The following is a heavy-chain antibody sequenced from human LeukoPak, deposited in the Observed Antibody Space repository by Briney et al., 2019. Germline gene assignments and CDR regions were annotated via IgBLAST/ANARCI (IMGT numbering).Heavy chain of an antibody. V-gene: IGHV3-9*01. D-gene: IGHD4-23*01. Sequence: GGSLRLSCAASGFTFGDHAMHWVRQAPGKGLEWVSGISWSSGNIAYADSVKGRFFISSDNAKNSLHLQMNSLRVEDTAFYYCAKASNDYGGNSYFDYWGQGTLVTVSS. CDR3: AKASNDYGGNSYFDY. CDR2: ISWSSGNI. J-gene: IGHJ4*02. CDR1: GFTFGDHA.